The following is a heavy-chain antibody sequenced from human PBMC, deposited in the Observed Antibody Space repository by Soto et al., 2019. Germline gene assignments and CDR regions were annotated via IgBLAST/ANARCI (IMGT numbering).Heavy chain of an antibody. Sequence: QITLKESGPTLVKPTQTLTLTCTFSGFSLSTSGVGVGWIRQPPGKALEWLALIYWNDDKRYSPSLKSRLTITKDTSQNPVVLTMTNMDPVDTATYYCAHSLSAASFDYWGQGTLVTVSS. CDR3: AHSLSAASFDY. CDR1: GFSLSTSGVG. D-gene: IGHD2-15*01. V-gene: IGHV2-5*01. CDR2: IYWNDDK. J-gene: IGHJ4*02.